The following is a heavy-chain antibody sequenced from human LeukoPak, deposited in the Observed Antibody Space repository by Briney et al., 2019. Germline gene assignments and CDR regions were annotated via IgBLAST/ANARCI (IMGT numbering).Heavy chain of an antibody. J-gene: IGHJ5*02. V-gene: IGHV4-4*07. CDR3: ARDRDYYDSSGYYNPNFLDP. CDR1: GGSISSYY. CDR2: IYTSGST. Sequence: SETLSLTCTVSGGSISSYYWSWIRQPAGKGLEWIGRIYTSGSTNYNPSLKSRVTMSVDTSKNQFSLKLSSVTAADTAVYYCARDRDYYDSSGYYNPNFLDPWSQGTLVTVSS. D-gene: IGHD3-22*01.